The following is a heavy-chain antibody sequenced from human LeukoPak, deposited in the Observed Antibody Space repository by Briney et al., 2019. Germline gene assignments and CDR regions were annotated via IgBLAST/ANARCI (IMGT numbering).Heavy chain of an antibody. CDR3: ARVGSGSWFLDY. CDR2: INPSGGST. J-gene: IGHJ4*02. V-gene: IGHV1-46*01. CDR1: GYTFTNYC. D-gene: IGHD6-13*01. Sequence: ASVKVSCKASGYTFTNYCMHWVRQAPGQGLEWVGIINPSGGSTSYAQKFQGRVTMTRDTSTSTLYMELSSLRSEDTAVYYCARVGSGSWFLDYWGQGTLVTVSS.